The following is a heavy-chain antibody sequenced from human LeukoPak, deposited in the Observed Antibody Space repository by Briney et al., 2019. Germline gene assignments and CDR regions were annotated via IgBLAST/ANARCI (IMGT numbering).Heavy chain of an antibody. CDR3: ARGGYSSSWYHFDY. CDR1: RFTLSTYW. D-gene: IGHD6-13*01. J-gene: IGHJ4*02. Sequence: GGSLRLSCAASRFTLSTYWMSWVRQAPGKGLEWVAHIKQDGSQEYYVDSVKGRFTISRDSAKNSLYLQMNSLRAEDTAVYYCARGGYSSSWYHFDYWGQGTLVTVSS. CDR2: IKQDGSQE. V-gene: IGHV3-7*01.